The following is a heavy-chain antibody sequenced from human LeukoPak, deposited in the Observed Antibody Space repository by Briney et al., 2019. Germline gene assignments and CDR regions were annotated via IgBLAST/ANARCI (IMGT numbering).Heavy chain of an antibody. D-gene: IGHD3-10*01. CDR3: AKVTLWFGELFGAFDT. V-gene: IGHV3-23*01. CDR1: GFTFSSYA. Sequence: GGSLRLSCAASGFTFSSYAMSWVRQAPGKGLEWVSAISGSGGSTYYADSVKGRFTISRDNSKNTLYLQMNSLRAEDTAVYYCAKVTLWFGELFGAFDTWGQGTMVTVSS. J-gene: IGHJ3*02. CDR2: ISGSGGST.